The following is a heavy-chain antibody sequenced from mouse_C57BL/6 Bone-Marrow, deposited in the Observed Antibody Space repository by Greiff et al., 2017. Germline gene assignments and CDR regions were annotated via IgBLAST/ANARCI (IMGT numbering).Heavy chain of an antibody. Sequence: QVQLQQSGAELVRPGASVTLSCKASGYTFTDYEMHWVKQTPVHGLEWIGAIDPETGGTAYNQKFKGKAILTAATSYSTAYMELRSLTSEDSSVYYCTRQSTVRCDWGQGTTLTVSS. CDR3: TRQSTVRCD. CDR1: GYTFTDYE. V-gene: IGHV1-15*01. CDR2: IDPETGGT. J-gene: IGHJ2*01. D-gene: IGHD2-10*02.